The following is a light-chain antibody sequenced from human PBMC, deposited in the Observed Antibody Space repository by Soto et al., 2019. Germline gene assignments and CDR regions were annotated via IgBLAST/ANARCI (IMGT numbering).Light chain of an antibody. V-gene: IGKV3-20*01. CDR1: QSVSSSY. CDR3: QQYGSSPT. J-gene: IGKJ1*01. CDR2: GAS. Sequence: EIVFTHSPVTLSFSPVERATLSCRASQSVSSSYLAWYQQKPGQPPRLLIYGASSRATGIPDRFSGSGSGTDFTLTISRLETEDFAVFYCQQYGSSPTFGQGTKVDIK.